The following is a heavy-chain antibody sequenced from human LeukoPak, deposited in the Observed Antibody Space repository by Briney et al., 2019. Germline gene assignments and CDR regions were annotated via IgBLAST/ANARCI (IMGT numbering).Heavy chain of an antibody. CDR2: INPNVGGT. J-gene: IGHJ4*02. CDR3: AREAKKYDSSGDLTY. CDR1: GYTFTGHY. V-gene: IGHV1-2*02. Sequence: ASVKVSCKASGYTFTGHYMHWVRQAPGQGLEWMGWINPNVGGTNYAQRFQGRVTMTRDTSISTAYMELSRLRSDDTAVYYCAREAKKYDSSGDLTYWGQGTLVTVSS. D-gene: IGHD3-22*01.